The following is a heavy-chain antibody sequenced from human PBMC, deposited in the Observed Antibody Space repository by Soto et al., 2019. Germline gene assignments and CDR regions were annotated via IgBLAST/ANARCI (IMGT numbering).Heavy chain of an antibody. Sequence: SETLSLTCAVYGGSFSGYYWSWIRQPPGKGLEWIGEINHSGSTNYNPSLKSRVTISVDTSKNQFSLKLSSVTAADTAVYYCARGGRVVPAAKPYYYYYYGMDVWGQGTSVTVSS. J-gene: IGHJ6*02. D-gene: IGHD2-2*02. CDR3: ARGGRVVPAAKPYYYYYYGMDV. CDR1: GGSFSGYY. CDR2: INHSGST. V-gene: IGHV4-34*01.